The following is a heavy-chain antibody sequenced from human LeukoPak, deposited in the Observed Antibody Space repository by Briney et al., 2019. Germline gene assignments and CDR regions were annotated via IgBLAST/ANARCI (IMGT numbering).Heavy chain of an antibody. Sequence: KTVGSLRLSCAASGFTFNNYYMCWIRQAPGKGLEWVSYISSTGRTIYYADSVKGRFTISRDNAKNSMYLQMNSLRAEDTAMYYCTREGEYSNSWYYFDYWGQGTLVTVSS. CDR3: TREGEYSNSWYYFDY. CDR1: GFTFNNYY. V-gene: IGHV3-11*01. CDR2: ISSTGRTI. D-gene: IGHD6-13*01. J-gene: IGHJ4*02.